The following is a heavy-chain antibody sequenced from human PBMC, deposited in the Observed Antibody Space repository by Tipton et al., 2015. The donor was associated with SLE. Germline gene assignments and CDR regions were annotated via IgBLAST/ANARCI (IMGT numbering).Heavy chain of an antibody. Sequence: TLSLTCTVSGGSINTYYWSWIRQPPGKGLEWIGFISYSGTTDYNPSLKSRVTISLDTSEKQFSLSLNSVTAADTAVYYCARDTDRGSSAYAGAFDFWGQGTVVTVSS. V-gene: IGHV4-59*01. CDR3: ARDTDRGSSAYAGAFDF. D-gene: IGHD3-22*01. J-gene: IGHJ3*01. CDR2: ISYSGTT. CDR1: GGSINTYY.